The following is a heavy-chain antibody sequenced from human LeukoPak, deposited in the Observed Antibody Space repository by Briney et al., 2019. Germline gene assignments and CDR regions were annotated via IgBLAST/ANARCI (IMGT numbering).Heavy chain of an antibody. Sequence: QPGGSLRLSCAASGFTFSSYSMNWVRQAPGKGLEWVSYISSSSTIYYADSVKGRFTISRDNAKNSLYLQMNSLRAEDTAVYYCARDPRYCTNGVCHLFDYWGQGTLVTVSS. J-gene: IGHJ4*02. CDR1: GFTFSSYS. D-gene: IGHD2-8*01. CDR2: ISSSSTI. CDR3: ARDPRYCTNGVCHLFDY. V-gene: IGHV3-48*04.